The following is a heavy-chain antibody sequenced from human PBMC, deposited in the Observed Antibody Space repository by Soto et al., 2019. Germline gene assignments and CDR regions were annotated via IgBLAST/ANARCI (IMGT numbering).Heavy chain of an antibody. CDR1: GCSLTTSRVG. CDR3: THRQRGDIFDY. J-gene: IGHJ4*02. D-gene: IGHD2-21*02. Sequence: QITLKESGPTMVKPTQTLTLTCTFSGCSLTTSRVGVGWIRQPPGKALEWLALIYWDDDKRHSPSLKSRLTVTKDTCSSQVVLIMTNMVPVDTATYYCTHRQRGDIFDYWVQGALVTVSS. CDR2: IYWDDDK. V-gene: IGHV2-5*02.